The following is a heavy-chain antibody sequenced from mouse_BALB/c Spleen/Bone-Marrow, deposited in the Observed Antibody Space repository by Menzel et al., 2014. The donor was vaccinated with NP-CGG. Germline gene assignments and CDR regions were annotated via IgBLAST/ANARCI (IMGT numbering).Heavy chain of an antibody. V-gene: IGHV5-12-1*01. CDR3: TRHPYGTFFAY. CDR1: GFAFSNYD. J-gene: IGHJ2*01. D-gene: IGHD2-10*02. CDR2: ISSGGGST. Sequence: DVKLQESGGGLVKPGGSLKLSCAASGFAFSNYDMSWARQSPEKRLEWVAYISSGGGSTYYPDTVKGRFIISRDNAKNTLYLQMSSLKSEDTAMYYCTRHPYGTFFAYWGQGTTLTVSS.